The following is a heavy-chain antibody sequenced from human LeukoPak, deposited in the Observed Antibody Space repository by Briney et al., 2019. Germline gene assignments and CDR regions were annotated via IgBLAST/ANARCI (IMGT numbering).Heavy chain of an antibody. CDR1: GGSISSSSYY. CDR3: ARDYSSGWWVDGTDRTSGDSYYMDV. V-gene: IGHV4-39*07. J-gene: IGHJ6*03. Sequence: SETLSLTCTVSGGSISSSSYYWGWIRQPPGKGLEWIGSIYYSGSTYYNPSLKSRVTISVDTSKNQFSLKLSSVTAADTAVYYCARDYSSGWWVDGTDRTSGDSYYMDVWGKGTTVTVSS. D-gene: IGHD6-19*01. CDR2: IYYSGST.